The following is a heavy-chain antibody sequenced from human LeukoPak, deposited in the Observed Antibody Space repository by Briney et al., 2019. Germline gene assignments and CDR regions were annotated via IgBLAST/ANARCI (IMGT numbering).Heavy chain of an antibody. CDR1: GFTFSSNA. CDR2: ISGGDGTT. CDR3: ARIPIVTITSGGY. V-gene: IGHV3-23*01. D-gene: IGHD5-12*01. Sequence: GGSLRLSCAASGFTFSSNAMSWVRQAPGKGLEWVSAISGGDGTTFYADSEKGRFTISRDNSKNTLYLQMNSLRAEDTAVYYCARIPIVTITSGGYWGQGTLVTVSS. J-gene: IGHJ1*01.